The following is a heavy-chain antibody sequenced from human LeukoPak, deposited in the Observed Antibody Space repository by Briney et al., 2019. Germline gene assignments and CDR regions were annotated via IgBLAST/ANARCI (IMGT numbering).Heavy chain of an antibody. CDR3: AREGYYGSGSPPSLYFDY. D-gene: IGHD3-10*01. CDR1: GFTFSSYG. Sequence: GGSLRLSCAASGFTFSSYGMHWVRQAPGKGLEWVAVISYDGSNKYYADSVKGRFTISRDNSKNTLYLQMNSLRAEDTAVYYCAREGYYGSGSPPSLYFDYWGQGTLVTVSS. V-gene: IGHV3-30*19. J-gene: IGHJ4*02. CDR2: ISYDGSNK.